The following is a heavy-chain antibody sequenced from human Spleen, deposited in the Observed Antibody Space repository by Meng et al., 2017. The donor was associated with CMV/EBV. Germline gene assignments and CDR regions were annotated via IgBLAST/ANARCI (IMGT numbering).Heavy chain of an antibody. D-gene: IGHD2-2*02. Sequence: GGSLRLSCAASGFTFSSYGMHWVRQAPGKGLEWLAFIRYDGSNKYYADSVKGRFTISRDNAKNSLYLQMNSLRAEDTAVYYCAGKSCISSTCYRVWWFDPWGQGTLVTVSS. J-gene: IGHJ5*02. CDR2: IRYDGSNK. V-gene: IGHV3-30*02. CDR3: AGKSCISSTCYRVWWFDP. CDR1: GFTFSSYG.